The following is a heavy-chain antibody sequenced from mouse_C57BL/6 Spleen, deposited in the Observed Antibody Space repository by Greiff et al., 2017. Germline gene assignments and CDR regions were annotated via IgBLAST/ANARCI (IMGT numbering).Heavy chain of an antibody. CDR3: ARLLMDY. Sequence: VKLQESGAELVRPGTSVKVSCKASGYAFTNYLIEWVKQRPGQGLEWIGVINPGSGGTNYNEKFKGKATLTADKSSSTAYMQLSSLTSEDSAVYFCARLLMDYWGQGTSVTVSS. CDR2: INPGSGGT. J-gene: IGHJ4*01. CDR1: GYAFTNYL. V-gene: IGHV1-54*01.